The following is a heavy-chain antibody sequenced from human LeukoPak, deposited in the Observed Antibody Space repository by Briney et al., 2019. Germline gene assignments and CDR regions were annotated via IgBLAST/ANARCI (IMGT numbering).Heavy chain of an antibody. Sequence: GGSLRLSCAASGFTFSSYSMNWVRQAPGKGLDWVSYISSSSSTSSTIYYADSVKGRFTISRDNAKNSLYLQMNSLRAEDTAVYYCAKGLSIVGATYDYWGQGTLVTVSS. V-gene: IGHV3-48*01. D-gene: IGHD1-26*01. CDR2: ISSSSSTSSTI. CDR1: GFTFSSYS. CDR3: AKGLSIVGATYDY. J-gene: IGHJ4*02.